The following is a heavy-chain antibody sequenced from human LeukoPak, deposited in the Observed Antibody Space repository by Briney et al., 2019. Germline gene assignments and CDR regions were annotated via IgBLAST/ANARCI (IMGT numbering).Heavy chain of an antibody. CDR3: ATGGSAGLISAFDI. J-gene: IGHJ3*02. CDR2: IKHSGST. D-gene: IGHD2-15*01. Sequence: PSETLSLTCAVYGGSFSGHYWSWIRQPPGKGLEWIGEIKHSGSTNYNPSLKGRVTISVDTSKNQFSLKLSSVTAADTAVYYCATGGSAGLISAFDIWGQGTMVTVSS. CDR1: GGSFSGHY. V-gene: IGHV4-34*01.